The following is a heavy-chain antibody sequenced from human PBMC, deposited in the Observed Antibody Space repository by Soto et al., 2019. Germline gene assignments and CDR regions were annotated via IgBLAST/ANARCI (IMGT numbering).Heavy chain of an antibody. D-gene: IGHD3-3*01. Sequence: QVQLVQSGAEVKKPGASVKVSCKASGYTFTSYGISWVRQAPGQGLEWMGWISAYNGNTNYAQKLQVRVTMTTGTSTSTAYMELRSLGSDDTAVYYCARGGRLRFLEWPPLRYFDYWGQGTLVTVSS. CDR2: ISAYNGNT. V-gene: IGHV1-18*01. J-gene: IGHJ4*02. CDR3: ARGGRLRFLEWPPLRYFDY. CDR1: GYTFTSYG.